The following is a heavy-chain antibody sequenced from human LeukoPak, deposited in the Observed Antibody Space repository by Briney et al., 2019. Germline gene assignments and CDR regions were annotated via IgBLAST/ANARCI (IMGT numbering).Heavy chain of an antibody. Sequence: KASETLSLTCAVYGGSFSGYYWSWIRQPPGKGLEWIGEINHSGSTNYNPSLKSRVTISVDTSKNQFSLKLSSVTAADTAVYYCARGRGDGYNWNYWGQGTLVTVSS. CDR2: INHSGST. J-gene: IGHJ4*02. D-gene: IGHD5-24*01. CDR1: GGSFSGYY. V-gene: IGHV4-34*01. CDR3: ARGRGDGYNWNY.